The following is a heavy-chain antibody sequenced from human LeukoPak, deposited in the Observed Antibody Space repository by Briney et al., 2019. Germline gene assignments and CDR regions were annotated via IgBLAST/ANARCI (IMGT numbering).Heavy chain of an antibody. D-gene: IGHD3-3*01. CDR1: GFTFDDYA. Sequence: GRSLRLSCAASGFTFDDYAMHWVRQAPGKGLEWVSGISWNSGSIGYADSVKGRFTIPRDNAKNSLYLQMNSLRAEDTALYYCAKDITIFGVVTYYFDYWGQGTLVTVSS. J-gene: IGHJ4*02. CDR3: AKDITIFGVVTYYFDY. CDR2: ISWNSGSI. V-gene: IGHV3-9*01.